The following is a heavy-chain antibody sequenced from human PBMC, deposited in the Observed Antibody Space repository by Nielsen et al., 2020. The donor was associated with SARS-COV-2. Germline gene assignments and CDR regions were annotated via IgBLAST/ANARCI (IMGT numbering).Heavy chain of an antibody. J-gene: IGHJ5*02. D-gene: IGHD3-16*02. V-gene: IGHV3-9*01. CDR3: AASGESSFDP. CDR1: GFTFDDYA. CDR2: ISWNSGSI. Sequence: SLKISCAASGFTFDDYAMHWVRQAPGKGLEWVSGISWNSGSIGYADSVKGRFTISRDNAKNSLYLQMNSLRAEDTALYYCAASGESSFDPWGQGTLVTVSS.